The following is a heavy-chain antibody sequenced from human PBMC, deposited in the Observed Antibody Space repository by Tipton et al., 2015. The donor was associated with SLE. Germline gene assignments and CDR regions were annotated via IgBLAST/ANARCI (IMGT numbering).Heavy chain of an antibody. CDR3: AVGYCSSTSCQREYFQH. D-gene: IGHD2-2*01. Sequence: TLSLTCTVSDYSISSGYYWGWIRQPPGKGLEWIGTIYHSGSTYYNPSLKSRVTISVDTSKNQFSLKLSSVTAADTAVYYCAVGYCSSTSCQREYFQHWGQGTLVTVSS. J-gene: IGHJ1*01. V-gene: IGHV4-38-2*02. CDR1: DYSISSGYY. CDR2: IYHSGST.